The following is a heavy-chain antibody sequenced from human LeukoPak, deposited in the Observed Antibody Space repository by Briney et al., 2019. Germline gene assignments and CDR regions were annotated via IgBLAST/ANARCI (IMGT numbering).Heavy chain of an antibody. D-gene: IGHD1-26*01. CDR2: ISYDGSNK. CDR1: GFTFSSYA. Sequence: PGRSLRLSCAASGFTFSSYAMHWVRQAPGKGLEWVAVISYDGSNKYYADSVKGRFTISRDNSKNTLYLQMNSLRAEDTAVYYCARDDTTTYYYYYGMDVWGQGTTVTVSS. CDR3: ARDDTTTYYYYYGMDV. J-gene: IGHJ6*02. V-gene: IGHV3-30-3*01.